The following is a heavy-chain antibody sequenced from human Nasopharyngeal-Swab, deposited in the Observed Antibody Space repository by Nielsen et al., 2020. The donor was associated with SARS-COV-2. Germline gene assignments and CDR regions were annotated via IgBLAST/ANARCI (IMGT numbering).Heavy chain of an antibody. Sequence: GGSLRPSCSASGFTFSSYAMHWVRQAPGKGLEYVSAISSNGGSTYYADSVKGRFTISRDNSKNTLYLQMSSLRAEDTAVYYCVKSQDIVVVPAAITPIDAFDIWGQGTMVTVSS. CDR1: GFTFSSYA. J-gene: IGHJ3*02. V-gene: IGHV3-64D*09. CDR2: ISSNGGST. CDR3: VKSQDIVVVPAAITPIDAFDI. D-gene: IGHD2-2*01.